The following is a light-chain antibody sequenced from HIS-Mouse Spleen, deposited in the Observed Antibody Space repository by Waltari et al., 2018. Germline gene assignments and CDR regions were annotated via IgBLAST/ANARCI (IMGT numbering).Light chain of an antibody. J-gene: IGLJ3*02. V-gene: IGLV1-51*01. CDR2: DNN. CDR3: GTWDSSLSAWV. CDR1: RSNLGNNY. Sequence: QSVLTQPPSVSAAPGQKVTISCPGSRSNLGNNYVSWYQQLPGTAPKLLIYDNNKRPSGIPDRFSGSKSGTSATLGITGLQTGDEADYYCGTWDSSLSAWVFGGGTKLTVL.